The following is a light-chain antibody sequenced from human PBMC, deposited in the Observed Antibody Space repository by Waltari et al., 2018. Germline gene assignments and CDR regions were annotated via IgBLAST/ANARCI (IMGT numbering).Light chain of an antibody. Sequence: QLVLTQSPSASASLGASVKLTCTLSSGPSSSAIAWHQQQPEKGPRYLMKVNSDGSPNKGGGIPDRFSGSSSGAERYLTISSLQSEDEADYYCQTWGTDIGVFGGGTKLTVL. CDR2: VNSDGSP. J-gene: IGLJ3*02. CDR3: QTWGTDIGV. V-gene: IGLV4-69*01. CDR1: SGPSSSA.